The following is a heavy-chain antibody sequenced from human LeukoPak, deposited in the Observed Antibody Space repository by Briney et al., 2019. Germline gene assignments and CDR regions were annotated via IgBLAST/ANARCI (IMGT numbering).Heavy chain of an antibody. V-gene: IGHV1-2*02. Sequence: ASVKVSCKASGYTFTGYYMHWVRQAAGQGLEWMGWVNPNSGGTNYAQKFQGRVTMTRDTSISIAYMELSSLRSEDTAVYFCASAPRYSSSWPNNWFDPWGQGTLVTVSS. CDR3: ASAPRYSSSWPNNWFDP. CDR2: VNPNSGGT. CDR1: GYTFTGYY. D-gene: IGHD6-13*01. J-gene: IGHJ5*02.